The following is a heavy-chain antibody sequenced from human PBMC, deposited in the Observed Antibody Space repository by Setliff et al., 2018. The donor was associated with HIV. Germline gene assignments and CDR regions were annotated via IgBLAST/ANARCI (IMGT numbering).Heavy chain of an antibody. D-gene: IGHD2-21*02. CDR1: GFTFSSYA. CDR2: ISYDGSNK. J-gene: IGHJ4*02. Sequence: PGGSLRLSCAASGFTFSSYAMHWVRQAPGKGLEWVAVISYDGSNKYYADSVKGRFTISRDNSKNTLYLQMNSLRAEDTAVYYCARELPGVCYFDDWGQGTLVTVSS. CDR3: ARELPGVCYFDD. V-gene: IGHV3-30*01.